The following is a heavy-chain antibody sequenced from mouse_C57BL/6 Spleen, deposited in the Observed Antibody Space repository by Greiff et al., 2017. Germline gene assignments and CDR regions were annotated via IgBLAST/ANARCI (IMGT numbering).Heavy chain of an antibody. V-gene: IGHV1-52*01. D-gene: IGHD2-4*01. CDR2: IDPSDSET. CDR3: ASGCMNDYDPYAMDY. Sequence: QVQLQQPGAELVRPGSSVKLSCKASGYTFTSYWMHWVKQRPIQGLEWIGNIDPSDSETHYNQKFKDKATLTVDKSSSTAYMQLSSLTSEDSAVYYGASGCMNDYDPYAMDYWGQGTSVTVSS. J-gene: IGHJ4*01. CDR1: GYTFTSYW.